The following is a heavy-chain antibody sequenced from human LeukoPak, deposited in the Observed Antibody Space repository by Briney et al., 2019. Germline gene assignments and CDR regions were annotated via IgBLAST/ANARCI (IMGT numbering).Heavy chain of an antibody. CDR1: GGSIRSSYYY. CDR3: ARAHYYDSSGYTH. V-gene: IGHV4-39*01. D-gene: IGHD3-22*01. CDR2: IYDSGST. J-gene: IGHJ4*02. Sequence: PSETLSLTCTVSGGSIRSSYYYWGWIRQPPGKGLEWIGSIYDSGSTYYNPSLKSRVTISVDTSKNQFSLKLNSVTAADTAVYYCARAHYYDSSGYTHWGQGTLVTVSS.